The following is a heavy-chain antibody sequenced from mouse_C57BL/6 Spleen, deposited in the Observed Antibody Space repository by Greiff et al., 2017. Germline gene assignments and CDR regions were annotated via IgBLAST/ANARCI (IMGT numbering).Heavy chain of an antibody. J-gene: IGHJ4*01. CDR3: ARKNYDYDGEYCYAMDY. V-gene: IGHV1-80*01. Sequence: QVQLQQSGAELVKPGASVKISCKASGYAFSSYWMNWVKQRPGKGLEWIGQIYPGDGDTNYNGKFKGKATLTADKSSSTAYMQLSSLTSEDSAVYFYARKNYDYDGEYCYAMDYWGQGTSVTVSS. CDR2: IYPGDGDT. D-gene: IGHD2-4*01. CDR1: GYAFSSYW.